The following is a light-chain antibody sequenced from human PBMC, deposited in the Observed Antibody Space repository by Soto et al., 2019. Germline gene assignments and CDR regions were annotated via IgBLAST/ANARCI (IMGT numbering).Light chain of an antibody. CDR1: QSVSSIY. CDR3: QQYGSSRWT. Sequence: ELVLTQSPGTLPLSPGERAPLSCRASQSVSSIYLAWYQQKPGQAPRLLIYGASSRATGIPDRFSGSGSGTDFTLTISRLEPEDFAVYYCQQYGSSRWTFGQGTKV. CDR2: GAS. V-gene: IGKV3-20*01. J-gene: IGKJ1*01.